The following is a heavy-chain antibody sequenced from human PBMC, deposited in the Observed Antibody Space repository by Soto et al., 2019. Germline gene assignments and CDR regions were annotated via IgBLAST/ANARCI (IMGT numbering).Heavy chain of an antibody. CDR1: GGNFTNFG. D-gene: IGHD1-26*01. Sequence: SVKVSCKASGGNFTNFGISWVRQAPGQGLEWMGGIIPLFGTTNYAHKFRGRVAVTADESTSTVYMELNSLRSEDTAMYYCARAHGTSWYNWFDPWGQGTLVTVSS. J-gene: IGHJ5*02. CDR2: IIPLFGTT. V-gene: IGHV1-69*13. CDR3: ARAHGTSWYNWFDP.